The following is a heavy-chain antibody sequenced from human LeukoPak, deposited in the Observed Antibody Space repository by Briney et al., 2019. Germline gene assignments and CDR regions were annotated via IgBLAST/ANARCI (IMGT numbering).Heavy chain of an antibody. CDR2: LSHSGST. V-gene: IGHV4-38-2*02. J-gene: IGHJ3*02. D-gene: IGHD4-23*01. CDR3: ARQNDYGGHRRAFDI. CDR1: GYSISSGYY. Sequence: PSETLSLTCTVSGYSISSGYYWGWIRQPPGQGLEWIGSLSHSGSTYYNPSLKSRITISLDTSKNQFSLRLSSVTAADAAVYYCARQNDYGGHRRAFDIWGQGTMVTVSS.